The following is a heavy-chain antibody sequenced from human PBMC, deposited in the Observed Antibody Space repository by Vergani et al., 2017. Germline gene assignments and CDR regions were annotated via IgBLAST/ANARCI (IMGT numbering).Heavy chain of an antibody. V-gene: IGHV1-18*01. D-gene: IGHD5-24*01. Sequence: QVQLVQSGAEVKKPGASVKVSCKASGYTFTSYGISWVRQAPGQGLEWMGWISAYNGNTNYAQKLQGRVTMTTDTSTSTVYMELSSLRSEDTAVYYCAXDLRDGYNEYYFDYWGQGTLVTVSS. CDR1: GYTFTSYG. J-gene: IGHJ4*02. CDR2: ISAYNGNT. CDR3: AXDLRDGYNEYYFDY.